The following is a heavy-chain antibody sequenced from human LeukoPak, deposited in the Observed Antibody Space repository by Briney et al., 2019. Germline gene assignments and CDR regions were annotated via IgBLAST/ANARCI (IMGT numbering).Heavy chain of an antibody. V-gene: IGHV3-30*02. D-gene: IGHD3-3*01. CDR3: AKDLYDFWSGYYSDY. J-gene: IGHJ4*02. Sequence: GSLRLSCAASGFTFSSYAMHWVRQAPGKGLEWVAFIRYDGSNKYYADSVKGRFTISRDNSKNTLYLQMNSLRAEDTAVYYCAKDLYDFWSGYYSDYWGRGTLVTVSS. CDR2: IRYDGSNK. CDR1: GFTFSSYA.